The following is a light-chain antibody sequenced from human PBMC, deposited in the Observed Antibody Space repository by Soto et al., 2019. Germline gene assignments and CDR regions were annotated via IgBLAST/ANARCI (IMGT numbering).Light chain of an antibody. CDR3: SSYTSDSSYV. CDR1: SSDVGLYDY. Sequence: QSALTQPASVSGSPGQSITISCTGTSSDVGLYDYVSWYQQHPGKAPQLMIYAVSNRPSGVFNRFSASKSGNTASLFISGLQAEDEADYYCSSYTSDSSYVFGSGTKVTVL. V-gene: IGLV2-14*01. CDR2: AVS. J-gene: IGLJ1*01.